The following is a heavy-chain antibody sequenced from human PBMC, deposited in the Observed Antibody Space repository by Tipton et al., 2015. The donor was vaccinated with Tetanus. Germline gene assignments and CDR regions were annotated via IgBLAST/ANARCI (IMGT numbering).Heavy chain of an antibody. D-gene: IGHD2/OR15-2a*01. J-gene: IGHJ4*02. CDR3: ARGTFHAFDF. CDR2: IRDNGNS. CDR1: GGSINSGGHF. V-gene: IGHV4-31*02. Sequence: LRLSCTVSGGSINSGGHFWAWIRQRTGKGLEWIGHIRDNGNSYANPSLSGRVTMSVDTRKNQFSLNLTSMSVADTATYYCARGTFHAFDFWGQGVQVTVSS.